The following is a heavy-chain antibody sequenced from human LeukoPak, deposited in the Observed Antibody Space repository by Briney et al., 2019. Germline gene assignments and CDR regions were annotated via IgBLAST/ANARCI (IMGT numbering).Heavy chain of an antibody. J-gene: IGHJ3*01. Sequence: ASVKVSCKTSGYIFTGHYLHWVRQAPGQGLECMGWINPNSGDTNYAQKFQGKISMTADTSTSTAYMELRRLRSDDTAVYYCAKGFDAADYYWGQGGFDFWGQGTKVIVSS. CDR1: GYIFTGHY. D-gene: IGHD3-16*01. CDR2: INPNSGDT. CDR3: AKGFDAADYYWGQGGFDF. V-gene: IGHV1-2*02.